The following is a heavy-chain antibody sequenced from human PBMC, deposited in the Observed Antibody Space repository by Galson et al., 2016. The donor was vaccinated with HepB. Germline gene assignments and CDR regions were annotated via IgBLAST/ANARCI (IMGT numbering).Heavy chain of an antibody. J-gene: IGHJ4*02. CDR2: ISSSSSYI. CDR3: ARGDIVGAIFDY. D-gene: IGHD1-26*01. V-gene: IGHV3-21*01. Sequence: SLRLSCAASGFTFSSYGMSWVRQAPGKGLEWVSSISSSSSYIYYADSVKGRFPISRDNAKNSLYLQMNSLRAEDTAVYYCARGDIVGAIFDYWGQGTLVTVSS. CDR1: GFTFSSYG.